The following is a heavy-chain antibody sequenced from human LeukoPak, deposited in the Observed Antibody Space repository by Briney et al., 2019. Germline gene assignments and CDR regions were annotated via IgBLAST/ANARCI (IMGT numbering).Heavy chain of an antibody. Sequence: EASVKVSCKASGYTFTGHYIHWVRQAPGQGLEWMGWINPNSGGTNYAQKFQGRVTMTRDTSISTAYMELSRLRSDDTAVYYCARDSPGPLWGGFDYWGQGTLVTVSS. CDR2: INPNSGGT. CDR3: ARDSPGPLWGGFDY. V-gene: IGHV1-2*02. J-gene: IGHJ4*02. D-gene: IGHD3-16*01. CDR1: GYTFTGHY.